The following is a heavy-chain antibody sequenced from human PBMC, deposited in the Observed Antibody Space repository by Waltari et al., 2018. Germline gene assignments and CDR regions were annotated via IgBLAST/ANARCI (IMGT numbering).Heavy chain of an antibody. Sequence: EVQLVESGGGLVQPGRSLRLSCVASGFAFDDYGMQWVRQAPGKGLEWVSGISWNSGSIAQADSVKGRFTISRDNAKNSLYLQMNSLRAEDTALYYCAKGSGWGLRLGEISLDGWGQGTLVTVSS. V-gene: IGHV3-9*01. CDR3: AKGSGWGLRLGEISLDG. CDR2: ISWNSGSI. D-gene: IGHD3-16*02. J-gene: IGHJ4*02. CDR1: GFAFDDYG.